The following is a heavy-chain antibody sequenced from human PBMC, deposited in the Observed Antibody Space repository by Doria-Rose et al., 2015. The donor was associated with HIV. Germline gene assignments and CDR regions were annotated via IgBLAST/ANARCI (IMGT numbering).Heavy chain of an antibody. J-gene: IGHJ3*02. V-gene: IGHV4-59*12. CDR3: ARYRYCGIGCYDAFDI. CDR2: IYYSGST. D-gene: IGHD2-21*02. CDR1: GGSINNYY. Sequence: QVQLQESGPGLVKPSETLSLTCTVSGGSINNYYWGWIRQPPGKGLEWIGYIYYSGSTNYNPSLKSRVSISVDASKTQFSLKLSSVTAADTAVHYCARYRYCGIGCYDAFDIWGQGTMVTVSS.